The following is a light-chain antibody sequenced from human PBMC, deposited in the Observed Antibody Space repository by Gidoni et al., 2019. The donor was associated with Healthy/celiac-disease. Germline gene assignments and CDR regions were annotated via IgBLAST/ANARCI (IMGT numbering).Light chain of an antibody. CDR3: QQRSNWPLT. V-gene: IGKV3-11*01. J-gene: IGKJ4*01. CDR2: DAS. Sequence: TVLTQSPATLSSSPGERATLSCRASQSVSSYLAWYQQKPGQAPRLLIYDASNRATGIPARFSGSGSGTDFTLTISSLEPEDFAVYYCQQRSNWPLTFGGGTKVEIK. CDR1: QSVSSY.